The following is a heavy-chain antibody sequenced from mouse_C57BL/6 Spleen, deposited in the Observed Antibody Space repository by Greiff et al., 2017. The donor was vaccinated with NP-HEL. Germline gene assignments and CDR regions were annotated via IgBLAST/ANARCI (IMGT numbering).Heavy chain of an antibody. Sequence: QVQLQQPGAELVKPGASVKMSCKASGYTFTSYWITWVKQRPGQGLEWIGDIYPGSGSPNYNEKFKSKATLTVDTSSSTAYMQLSSLTSEDSAVYYCARAGDGYSAWCAYWGQGTLVTVSA. CDR1: GYTFTSYW. CDR2: IYPGSGSP. J-gene: IGHJ3*01. V-gene: IGHV1-55*01. CDR3: ARAGDGYSAWCAY. D-gene: IGHD2-3*01.